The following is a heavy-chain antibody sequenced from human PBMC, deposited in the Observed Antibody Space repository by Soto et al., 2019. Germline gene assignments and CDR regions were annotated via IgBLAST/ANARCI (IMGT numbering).Heavy chain of an antibody. J-gene: IGHJ3*02. Sequence: QVQLQESGPGLVKPSQTLSLTCTVSGGSISSGGYYWSWIRQHPGKGLEWIGYIYYSGSTYYNPSLKSRVTISVDTSKIQFTLKLSSVTAADTAVYYCARGWSDYYDSSGYPDAFHIWGQGTMVTVSS. CDR2: IYYSGST. CDR3: ARGWSDYYDSSGYPDAFHI. V-gene: IGHV4-31*03. D-gene: IGHD3-22*01. CDR1: GGSISSGGYY.